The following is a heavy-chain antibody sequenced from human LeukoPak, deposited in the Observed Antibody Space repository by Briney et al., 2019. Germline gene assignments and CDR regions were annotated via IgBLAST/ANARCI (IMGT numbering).Heavy chain of an antibody. CDR3: ARDSYSSSWPLNWFDP. J-gene: IGHJ5*02. D-gene: IGHD6-13*01. Sequence: SETLSLTCTVSGGSINSYYWSWIRQPPGKGLECIGYIHYTGSTNYNPSLKSRVTISVDTSKNQFSLKLSSVTAADTAVYYCARDSYSSSWPLNWFDPWGQGTLVTVSS. CDR2: IHYTGST. V-gene: IGHV4-59*01. CDR1: GGSINSYY.